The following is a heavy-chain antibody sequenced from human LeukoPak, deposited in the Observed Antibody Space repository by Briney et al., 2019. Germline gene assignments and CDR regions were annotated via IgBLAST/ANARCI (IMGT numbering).Heavy chain of an antibody. CDR3: ARNFGWYFDY. V-gene: IGHV3-30*01. Sequence: GGSLGLSCAASGFTFSSYAMHWVRQAPGKGLEWVAVISYDGSNKYYADSVKGRFTISRDNSKNTLYLQMNSLRAEDTAVYYCARNFGWYFDYSGQGTLVTVSS. J-gene: IGHJ4*02. D-gene: IGHD3-9*01. CDR2: ISYDGSNK. CDR1: GFTFSSYA.